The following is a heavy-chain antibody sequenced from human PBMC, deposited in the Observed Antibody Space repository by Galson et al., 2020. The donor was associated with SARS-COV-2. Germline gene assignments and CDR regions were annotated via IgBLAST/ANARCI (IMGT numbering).Heavy chain of an antibody. CDR2: IYTSGST. Sequence: SETLSLTCTVSGGSISSGSYYWSWIRQPAGKGLEWIGRIYTSGSTNYNPSLKSRVTISVDTSKNQFSLKLSSVTAADTAVYYCARGPQNSSGWYSYNWFDPWGQGTLVTVSS. CDR1: GGSISSGSYY. J-gene: IGHJ5*02. CDR3: ARGPQNSSGWYSYNWFDP. D-gene: IGHD6-19*01. V-gene: IGHV4-61*02.